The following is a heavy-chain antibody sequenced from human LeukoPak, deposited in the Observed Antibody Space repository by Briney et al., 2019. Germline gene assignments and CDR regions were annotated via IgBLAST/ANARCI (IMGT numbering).Heavy chain of an antibody. CDR3: CYGVMGFDY. CDR2: ISYDGSNK. D-gene: IGHD4-17*01. Sequence: PGGSLRLSCAASGFTFSSYGMHWVRQAPGKGLEWVAVISYDGSNKYYADSVKGRFTISRDNSKNTLYLQMNSLRAEDTAVYYCCYGVMGFDYWGQGTLVTVSS. CDR1: GFTFSSYG. V-gene: IGHV3-30*03. J-gene: IGHJ4*02.